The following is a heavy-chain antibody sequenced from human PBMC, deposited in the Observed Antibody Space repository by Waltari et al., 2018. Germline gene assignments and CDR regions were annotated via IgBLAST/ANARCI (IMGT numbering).Heavy chain of an antibody. CDR1: GGSISSSSYY. CDR3: AGYCGGDCFLDY. CDR2: IYYSGRT. D-gene: IGHD2-21*01. Sequence: QLQLQESGPGLVKPSETLSLTCTVSGGSISSSSYYWGWIRQPPGKGLEWIGSIYYSGRTYYNPSLKIRGTMSVDTSKNQFSLKLSSVTAADTAVYYGAGYCGGDCFLDYWGQGTLVTVSS. J-gene: IGHJ4*02. V-gene: IGHV4-39*01.